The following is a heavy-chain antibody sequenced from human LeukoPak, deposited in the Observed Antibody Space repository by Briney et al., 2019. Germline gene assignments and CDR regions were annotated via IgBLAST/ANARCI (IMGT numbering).Heavy chain of an antibody. CDR1: GGSISSSSYF. V-gene: IGHV4-61*05. J-gene: IGHJ4*02. D-gene: IGHD5-24*01. CDR2: ISYSGST. Sequence: SETLSLTCTVSGGSISSSSYFWSWIRQPPGKGLEWIGYISYSGSTNYNPSLKSRVTISVDTSKNQFSLKLSSVTAADTAVYYCARQMALDYWGQGTLVTVSS. CDR3: ARQMALDY.